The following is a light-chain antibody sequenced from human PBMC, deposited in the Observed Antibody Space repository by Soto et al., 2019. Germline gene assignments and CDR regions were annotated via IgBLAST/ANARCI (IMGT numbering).Light chain of an antibody. CDR1: SSDVGGYNY. CDR2: EVS. Sequence: QSALTQPPSASGSPVQSVTISCTGTSSDVGGYNYVSWYQQHPGKAPKLMIYEVSKRPSGVPDRFSGSKSGNTASLTVSGLQVEDEADYYCSSFEASNNLLFGRGTKLPVL. CDR3: SSFEASNNLL. V-gene: IGLV2-8*01. J-gene: IGLJ2*01.